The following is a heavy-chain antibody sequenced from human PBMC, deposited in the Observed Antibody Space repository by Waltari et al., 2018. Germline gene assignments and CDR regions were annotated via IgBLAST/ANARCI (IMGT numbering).Heavy chain of an antibody. J-gene: IGHJ4*02. CDR2: IDGSGAST. Sequence: EVQLLESGGGLVQPGGSLILSCAASGFTFRYYAMTWVRLAPGMGLEWVAAIDGSGASTYYAASVRGRFTVSRDPSKNTLYLQMTSLRAEDTALYYCAKNRGNLWYSEAYFDDWGQGTQVTVSS. CDR3: AKNRGNLWYSEAYFDD. CDR1: GFTFRYYA. D-gene: IGHD2-15*01. V-gene: IGHV3-23*01.